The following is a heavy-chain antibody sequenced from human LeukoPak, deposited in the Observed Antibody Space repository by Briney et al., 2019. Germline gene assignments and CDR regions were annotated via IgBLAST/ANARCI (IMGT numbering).Heavy chain of an antibody. Sequence: SETLSLTCTASGGSISSYYWSWIRQPPGKGLEWIGYIYYSGSTNYNPSLKSRVTISVDTSKNQFSLKLSSVTAADTAVYYCARGPSSSWLVFDYWGQGTLVTVSS. CDR2: IYYSGST. D-gene: IGHD6-13*01. CDR3: ARGPSSSWLVFDY. J-gene: IGHJ4*02. V-gene: IGHV4-59*01. CDR1: GGSISSYY.